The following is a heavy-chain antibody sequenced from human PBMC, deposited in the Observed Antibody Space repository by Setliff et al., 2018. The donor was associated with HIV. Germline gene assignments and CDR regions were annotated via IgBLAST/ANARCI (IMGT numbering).Heavy chain of an antibody. D-gene: IGHD4-17*01. V-gene: IGHV1-46*01. J-gene: IGHJ4*02. Sequence: ASVKVSCKASGYTFTSQYLHWVRQAPGQGLEWMGVINPTGGSTTYAQNFQGRVTMTRDTSTSTVYMEVSSLRSEDTAVYYCARAPRDGNNYGYQPYYFDYWGQGTLVTVSS. CDR2: INPTGGST. CDR3: ARAPRDGNNYGYQPYYFDY. CDR1: GYTFTSQY.